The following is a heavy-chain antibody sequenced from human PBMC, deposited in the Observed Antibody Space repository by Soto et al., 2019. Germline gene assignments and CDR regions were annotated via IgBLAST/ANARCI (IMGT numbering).Heavy chain of an antibody. Sequence: PSETLSLTCTVSGGSISSGDQYWSWIRQPPGKGLEWIGYIYYSGSTYYNPSLKSRVTISVDTSKNQFSLKLSSVTAADTAVYYRAVEMATIGNWFDPWGQGTLVTVSS. CDR1: GGSISSGDQY. J-gene: IGHJ5*02. V-gene: IGHV4-30-4*01. CDR3: AVEMATIGNWFDP. CDR2: IYYSGST. D-gene: IGHD5-12*01.